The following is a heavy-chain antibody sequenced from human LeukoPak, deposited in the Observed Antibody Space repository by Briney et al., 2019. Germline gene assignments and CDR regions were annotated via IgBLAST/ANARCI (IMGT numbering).Heavy chain of an antibody. CDR3: AKDDSGITGTAGEYYYYYGMDV. D-gene: IGHD1-20*01. V-gene: IGHV3-30*18. J-gene: IGHJ6*02. CDR2: ISYDGSNK. Sequence: PGGSLRLSCAASGFTFSSYGMHWVRQAPGKGLEWEAVISYDGSNKYYADSVKGRFTISRDNSKNTLYLQMNSLRAEDTAVYYCAKDDSGITGTAGEYYYYYGMDVWGQGTTVTVSS. CDR1: GFTFSSYG.